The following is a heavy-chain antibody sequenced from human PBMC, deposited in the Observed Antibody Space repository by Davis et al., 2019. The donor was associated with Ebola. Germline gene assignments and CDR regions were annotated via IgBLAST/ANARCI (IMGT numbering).Heavy chain of an antibody. CDR1: RFTFCAHT. CDR3: VKEGTTTIWVDSDN. CDR2: ISSSGKT. J-gene: IGHJ4*02. D-gene: IGHD1-26*01. V-gene: IGHV3-64D*08. Sequence: ESPKISRSASRFTFCAHTMHWVRRAPGKVLEYVSVISSSGKTYYADSVKGRFTISRDNSQNNVYLQMTSLRVEDKAVYYCVKEGTTTIWVDSDNWGQGTLVTVAS.